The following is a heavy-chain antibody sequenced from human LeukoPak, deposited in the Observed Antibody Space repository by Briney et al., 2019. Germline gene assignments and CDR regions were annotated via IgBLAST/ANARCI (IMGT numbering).Heavy chain of an antibody. Sequence: PSETLSLTCTVSGGSISSSSYYWGWIRQPPGKGLEWIGSIYYSGSTYYNPSLKSRVTISVDTSKNQFSLKLSSVTAADTAVYYCAGHSGYYDSSGYPYNWFDPWGQGTLVTVSS. V-gene: IGHV4-39*01. J-gene: IGHJ5*02. CDR2: IYYSGST. CDR3: AGHSGYYDSSGYPYNWFDP. D-gene: IGHD3-22*01. CDR1: GGSISSSSYY.